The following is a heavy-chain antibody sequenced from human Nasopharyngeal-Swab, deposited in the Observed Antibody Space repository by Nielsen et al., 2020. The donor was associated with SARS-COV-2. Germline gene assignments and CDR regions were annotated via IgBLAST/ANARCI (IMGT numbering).Heavy chain of an antibody. Sequence: SETLSLTCTVPGGSISSYYWSWIRQPPGKGLEWNGYIYYSGSTNYNPSLKSRVTISVDTSKNQFSLKLSSVTAADTAVYYCARTQLWGAFDIWGQGTTVTVSS. V-gene: IGHV4-59*13. CDR3: ARTQLWGAFDI. CDR2: IYYSGST. CDR1: GGSISSYY. J-gene: IGHJ3*02. D-gene: IGHD5-18*01.